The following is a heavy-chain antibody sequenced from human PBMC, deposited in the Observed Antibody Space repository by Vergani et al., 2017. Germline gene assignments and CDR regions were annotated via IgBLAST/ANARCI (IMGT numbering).Heavy chain of an antibody. V-gene: IGHV3-33*01. Sequence: QAQLVESEGGVVQPGRSLTLSCVASGFTFSSHGMHWVRQAPGKGLEWVAVIWYDGSNKYYGDSVKGRFTISRDNSKNTLYLQMNSQRVEDTAVYYCARWGNEKRLDSWGQGTLVTVSS. CDR3: ARWGNEKRLDS. CDR1: GFTFSSHG. CDR2: IWYDGSNK. J-gene: IGHJ5*01. D-gene: IGHD1-1*01.